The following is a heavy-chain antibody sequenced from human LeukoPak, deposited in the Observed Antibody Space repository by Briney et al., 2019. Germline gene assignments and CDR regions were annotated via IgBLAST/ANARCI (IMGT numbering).Heavy chain of an antibody. D-gene: IGHD5-12*01. V-gene: IGHV4-30-4*01. CDR3: ARGGYSGYVFFDY. CDR1: GGSLSSGDYY. CDR2: IYYSGST. J-gene: IGHJ4*02. Sequence: PSETLSLTCTVSGGSLSSGDYYWSWIRQPPGKGLEWIGYIYYSGSTYYNPSLKGRVTISVDTSKNQFSLKLSSVTAADTAVYYCARGGYSGYVFFDYWGQGTLVTVSS.